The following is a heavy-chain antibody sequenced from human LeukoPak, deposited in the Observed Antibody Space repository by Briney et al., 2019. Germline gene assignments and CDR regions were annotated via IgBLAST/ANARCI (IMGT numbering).Heavy chain of an antibody. V-gene: IGHV3-48*02. CDR2: ISRSGSTI. D-gene: IGHD1-26*01. Sequence: GRSLRLSCAASGFTFSNYGMHWVRQTPGKGLEWISYISRSGSTIYYAEPVRGRFTISRDNAKSSLYMQMNSLRDEDTAVYYCARGGSDGHYFNYWGQGSLVTVSS. J-gene: IGHJ4*02. CDR1: GFTFSNYG. CDR3: ARGGSDGHYFNY.